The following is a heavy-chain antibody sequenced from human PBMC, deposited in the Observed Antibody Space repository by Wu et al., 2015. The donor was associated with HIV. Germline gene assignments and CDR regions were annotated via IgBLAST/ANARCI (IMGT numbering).Heavy chain of an antibody. J-gene: IGHJ3*02. CDR2: INPNSGGT. Sequence: QVQLVQSGTEVRRPGASVRVSCKTSGYSFTAYYMHWVRQAPGQGLEWMGWINPNSGGTNSAQKFQGRVTMTRDTSISTAYMDINRLGSDDTAVYYCATGYCGGTTCYSAAFDMWGQGTMVTVSS. V-gene: IGHV1-2*02. D-gene: IGHD2-2*01. CDR3: ATGYCGGTTCYSAAFDM. CDR1: GYSFTAYY.